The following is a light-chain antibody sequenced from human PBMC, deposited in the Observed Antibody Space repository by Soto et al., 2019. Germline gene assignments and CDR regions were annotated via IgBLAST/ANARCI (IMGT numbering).Light chain of an antibody. Sequence: EVVLTQSPATLSLSPVDTATLSCGASQSVSSSLAWYQQKPGQAPRLLIYDASSRATGIPARFSGSGSGTDFTLTISSLEPEDFAVYYCHHRGNGITFGQGTRLEIK. J-gene: IGKJ5*01. CDR2: DAS. CDR1: QSVSSS. V-gene: IGKV3-11*01. CDR3: HHRGNGIT.